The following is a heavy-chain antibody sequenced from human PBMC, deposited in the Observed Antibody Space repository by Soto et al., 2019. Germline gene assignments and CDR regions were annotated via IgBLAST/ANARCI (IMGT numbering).Heavy chain of an antibody. CDR3: ARQVHAGHSRD. D-gene: IGHD2-15*01. V-gene: IGHV1-8*01. Sequence: SVQVSCTASGYTFTSYDINWVRQAPGQGLEWVGWINPTSEYTAHAQKFQGRVTLTREISTATAYMELSSLTSEDTAVYFCARQVHAGHSRDWGQRTQVTV. CDR1: GYTFTSYD. CDR2: INPTSEYT. J-gene: IGHJ4*02.